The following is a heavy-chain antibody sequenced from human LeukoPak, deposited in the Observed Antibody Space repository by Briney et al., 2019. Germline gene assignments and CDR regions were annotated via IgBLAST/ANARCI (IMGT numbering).Heavy chain of an antibody. J-gene: IGHJ4*02. V-gene: IGHV1-8*02. CDR2: MNPNSGNT. Sequence: ASVKVSCKASGGTFSSYAISWVRQATGQGLEWMGWMNPNSGNTGYAQKFQGRVTMTRNTSISTAYMELSSLRSEDTAVYYCARVRYCTNGVCYYYSDYWGQGTLVTVSS. CDR1: GGTFSSYA. D-gene: IGHD2-8*01. CDR3: ARVRYCTNGVCYYYSDY.